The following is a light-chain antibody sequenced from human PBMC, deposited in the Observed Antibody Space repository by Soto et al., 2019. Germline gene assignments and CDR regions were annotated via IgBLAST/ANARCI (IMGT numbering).Light chain of an antibody. Sequence: QSVLTQPPSASGTPGQRVTISCSGSNSNIGSNTVYWYQQLPGTAPKLLIYVNSQRPSGVPDRFSASKSGTSASLAISGLQSEDEADYFCATWEDSLNGWVFGGGTKVTVL. CDR2: VNS. V-gene: IGLV1-44*01. CDR1: NSNIGSNT. CDR3: ATWEDSLNGWV. J-gene: IGLJ3*02.